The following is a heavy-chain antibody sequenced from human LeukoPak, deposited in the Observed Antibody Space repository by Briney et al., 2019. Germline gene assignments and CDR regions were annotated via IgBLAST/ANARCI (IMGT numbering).Heavy chain of an antibody. D-gene: IGHD2-2*02. J-gene: IGHJ3*02. Sequence: ASVKVACKXSGYTFTSYGISWVRQAPGQGLEWMGWINPNSGGTNYTQKFQGRVTMTRDTSISTAYMELSRLRSDDTAVYYCARDLDRYCSSTSCYTGAFDIWGQGTMVTVSS. CDR2: INPNSGGT. CDR1: GYTFTSYG. V-gene: IGHV1-2*02. CDR3: ARDLDRYCSSTSCYTGAFDI.